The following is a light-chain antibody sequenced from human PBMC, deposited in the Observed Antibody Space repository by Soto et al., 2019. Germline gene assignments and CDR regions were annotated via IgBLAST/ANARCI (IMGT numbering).Light chain of an antibody. CDR1: ISNIGGNS. Sequence: QSLLTLAPSVSAAPGQKFTISCSGSISNIGGNSVSWYQQLPGTAPKLLIYDDNKRPSGIPDRFSGSKYGTSATLGITGFQTGDEADYYCGSWDSSLSAYVFGTGTKVTVL. V-gene: IGLV1-51*01. CDR3: GSWDSSLSAYV. J-gene: IGLJ1*01. CDR2: DDN.